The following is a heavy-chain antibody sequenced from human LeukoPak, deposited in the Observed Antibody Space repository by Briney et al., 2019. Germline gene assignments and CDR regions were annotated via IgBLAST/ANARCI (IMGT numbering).Heavy chain of an antibody. CDR2: INPNSGGT. V-gene: IGHV1-2*02. J-gene: IGHJ4*02. D-gene: IGHD3-10*01. CDR3: ASTSAPGSYYYGSGSYYY. Sequence: ASVKVSCKASGYTFTGYYMHWVRQAPGQGLEWMGWINPNSGGTNYAQKFQGRVTMTRDTSISTAYMELSRLRSDDTAVYYCASTSAPGSYYYGSGSYYYWGQGTLVTVSS. CDR1: GYTFTGYY.